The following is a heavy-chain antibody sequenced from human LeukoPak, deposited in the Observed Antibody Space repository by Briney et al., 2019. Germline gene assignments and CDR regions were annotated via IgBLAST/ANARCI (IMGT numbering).Heavy chain of an antibody. Sequence: GGSLRLSCAASGFTFSSYWMSWVRQAPGKGLEWVANIKQDGSEKYYVDSVKGRLTISRDNAKNSLYLQMNSLRAEDTAVYYCAKGIIGIDNWFDPWGQGTLVTVSS. V-gene: IGHV3-7*03. D-gene: IGHD1-20*01. J-gene: IGHJ5*02. CDR2: IKQDGSEK. CDR3: AKGIIGIDNWFDP. CDR1: GFTFSSYW.